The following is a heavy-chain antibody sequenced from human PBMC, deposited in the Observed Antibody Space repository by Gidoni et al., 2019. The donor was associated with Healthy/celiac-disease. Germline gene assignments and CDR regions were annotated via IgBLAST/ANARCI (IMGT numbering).Heavy chain of an antibody. J-gene: IGHJ5*02. CDR1: GFTFSNAW. Sequence: EVQLVESGGGLVKPGGSLRLSCAASGFTFSNAWMSWVRQAPGKGLEWVGRIKSKTDGGTTDYAAPVKGRFTISRDDSKNTLYLQMNSLKTEDTAVYYCTTLGGSYGRNWFDPWGQGTLVTVSS. CDR2: IKSKTDGGTT. D-gene: IGHD5-18*01. V-gene: IGHV3-15*01. CDR3: TTLGGSYGRNWFDP.